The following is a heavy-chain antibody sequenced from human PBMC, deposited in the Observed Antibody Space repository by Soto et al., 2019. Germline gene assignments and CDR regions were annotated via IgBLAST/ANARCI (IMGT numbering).Heavy chain of an antibody. J-gene: IGHJ5*02. CDR3: ARAMVVTQNWFDP. D-gene: IGHD2-21*02. V-gene: IGHV4-30-4*01. CDR1: GGSISSGDYY. Sequence: QVQLQELGPGLVKPSQTLSLTCTVSGGSISSGDYYWSWIRQPPGKGLEWIGYIYYSGSTYYNLSLKSRVTISVDTSKNQFSLKLSSVTAADTAVYYCARAMVVTQNWFDPWGQGTLVTVSS. CDR2: IYYSGST.